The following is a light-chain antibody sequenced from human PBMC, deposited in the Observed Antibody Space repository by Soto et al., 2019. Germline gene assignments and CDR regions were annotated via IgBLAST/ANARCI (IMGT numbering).Light chain of an antibody. V-gene: IGKV1-5*01. J-gene: IGKJ3*01. CDR2: DAS. CDR3: QQYNSDFFT. CDR1: QSISSW. Sequence: DIQMTQFPSTLSASVGDRVTITCRASQSISSWLAWYQQKPGKAPKLLIYDASSLESGVPSRFSGSGSGTEFTLTISILQPDDFATYYFQQYNSDFFTFGPGTKVDIK.